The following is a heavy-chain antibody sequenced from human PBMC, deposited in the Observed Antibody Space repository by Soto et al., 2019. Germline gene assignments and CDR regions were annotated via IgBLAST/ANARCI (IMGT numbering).Heavy chain of an antibody. J-gene: IGHJ6*02. V-gene: IGHV1-18*01. CDR1: GYTFTSYG. CDR2: ISAYNGNT. D-gene: IGHD3-16*02. Sequence: GASVKVSCKASGYTFTSYGISWVRQAPGQGLEWMGWISAYNGNTNYAQKLQGRVTMTTDTSTSTAYMELRSLRSDDTAVYYCARERIMITFGGVIVYPGTDVWGQGTTVTVSS. CDR3: ARERIMITFGGVIVYPGTDV.